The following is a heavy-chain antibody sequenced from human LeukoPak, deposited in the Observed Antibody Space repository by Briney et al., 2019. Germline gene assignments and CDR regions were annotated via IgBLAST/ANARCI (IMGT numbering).Heavy chain of an antibody. Sequence: GGSLRLSCATSGFTFDDYAMHWVRQAPGKGLEWVSLINWDSTSMYYTDSLKGRFTISRDNAKNTLNLQMNSLRAEDTAVYYCARDLGQYYDTSDNWFDPWGQGTLVTVSS. CDR2: INWDSTSM. J-gene: IGHJ5*02. V-gene: IGHV3-43D*03. CDR3: ARDLGQYYDTSDNWFDP. D-gene: IGHD3-22*01. CDR1: GFTFDDYA.